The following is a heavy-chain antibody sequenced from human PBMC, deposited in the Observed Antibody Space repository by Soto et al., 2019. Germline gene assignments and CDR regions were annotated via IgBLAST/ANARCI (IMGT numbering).Heavy chain of an antibody. CDR3: ARVPSISSSWTYYYYFDP. CDR1: GGSISSSSYY. D-gene: IGHD6-13*01. Sequence: SETLSLTCTVSGGSISSSSYYWGWIRQPPGKGLEWIGSIYYSGSTCYNPSLKSRVTISVDTSKNQFSLKLSSVTAADTAVYYCARVPSISSSWTYYYYFDPWGQGTLVTVS. CDR2: IYYSGST. V-gene: IGHV4-39*01. J-gene: IGHJ5*02.